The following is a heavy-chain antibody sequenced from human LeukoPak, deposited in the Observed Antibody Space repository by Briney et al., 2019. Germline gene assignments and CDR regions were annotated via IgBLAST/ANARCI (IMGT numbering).Heavy chain of an antibody. D-gene: IGHD2-15*01. Sequence: AGGSLRLSCAASGFTFNTYGMNWVRQAPGKGLEWVAIIWYDGSDKYYAESVKGRFTISRDNSENTLYLQVNSLRAEDTAVYYCARVGCTGGSCLAYNYYAMDVWGQGTTVTVSS. CDR1: GFTFNTYG. J-gene: IGHJ6*02. CDR3: ARVGCTGGSCLAYNYYAMDV. CDR2: IWYDGSDK. V-gene: IGHV3-33*01.